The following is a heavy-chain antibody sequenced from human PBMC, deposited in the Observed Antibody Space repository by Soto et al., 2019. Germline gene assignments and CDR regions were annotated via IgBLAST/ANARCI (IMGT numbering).Heavy chain of an antibody. D-gene: IGHD2-2*01. V-gene: IGHV2-5*01. J-gene: IGHJ5*02. CDR1: GFSLTTSGVG. Sequence: ESGPTLVNPTQTLTLTCTFSGFSLTTSGVGVGWIRPPPGKALEWLALIYWNDDKRYSPSLKSRLTITKDTSKNQVVLTRINMDPVDTATYYCAQTEGYICRSTRCLNWFDPWGQGTLVTVSS. CDR3: AQTEGYICRSTRCLNWFDP. CDR2: IYWNDDK.